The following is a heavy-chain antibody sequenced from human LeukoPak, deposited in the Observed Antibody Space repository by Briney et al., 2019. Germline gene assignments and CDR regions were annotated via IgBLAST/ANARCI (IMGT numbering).Heavy chain of an antibody. CDR3: AREHGYNFPFDY. CDR1: GYTFTSYY. CDR2: INPSGGST. D-gene: IGHD5-24*01. Sequence: ASVKVSCKASGYTFTSYYMHWVRQAPGQGLEWMGIINPSGGSTSYAQKFQGRVTMTRDMSTSTVYMELSSLRSEDTAVYHCAREHGYNFPFDYWGQGTLVTVSS. J-gene: IGHJ4*02. V-gene: IGHV1-46*01.